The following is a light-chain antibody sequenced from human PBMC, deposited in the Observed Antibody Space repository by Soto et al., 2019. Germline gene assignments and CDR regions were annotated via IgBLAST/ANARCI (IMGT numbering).Light chain of an antibody. CDR3: QQYNNWPPLT. J-gene: IGKJ4*01. Sequence: EIVMTQSPATLSVSPGERATLSCRASQSVSSNVAWYQQKPGQDPRLLIYGASTRATGIPARFSGSGSGTEFTLTISSLQSEDFAVYYCQQYNNWPPLTFGGGTKVEIK. CDR1: QSVSSN. CDR2: GAS. V-gene: IGKV3-15*01.